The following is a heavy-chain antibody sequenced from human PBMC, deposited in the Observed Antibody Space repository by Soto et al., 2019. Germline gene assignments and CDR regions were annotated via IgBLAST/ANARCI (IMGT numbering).Heavy chain of an antibody. Sequence: QVQLQESGPGLVKPSETLSLTCTVSGGSISSYYWSWIRQPPGKGLEWIGYIYYSGSTNYNPSLKSRVTKSVDTSKNPSSLKLGTVTAADTAVYYCARRYCRSTGCYTWFDPCGQGTLVTVSS. CDR3: ARRYCRSTGCYTWFDP. D-gene: IGHD2-2*01. CDR1: GGSISSYY. CDR2: IYYSGST. J-gene: IGHJ5*02. V-gene: IGHV4-59*08.